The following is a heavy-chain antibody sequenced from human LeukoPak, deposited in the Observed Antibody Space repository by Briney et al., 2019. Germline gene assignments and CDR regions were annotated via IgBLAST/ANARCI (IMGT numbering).Heavy chain of an antibody. CDR2: INPSGGTT. CDR3: ARGGYSESFYNPRSYGMDV. V-gene: IGHV1-46*01. CDR1: GYTFTNYY. Sequence: GASVKVSCKASGYTFTNYYLHWVRQAPGQGLAWMGIINPSGGTTRYVEKFQGRVTMTRDTSASTVYMELRSLRSEDTAVYYCARGGYSESFYNPRSYGMDVWGQGTTVIFSS. J-gene: IGHJ6*02. D-gene: IGHD3-10*01.